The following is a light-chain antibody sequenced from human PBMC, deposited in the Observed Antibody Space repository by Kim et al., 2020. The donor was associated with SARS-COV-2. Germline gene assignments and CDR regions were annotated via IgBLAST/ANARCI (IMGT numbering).Light chain of an antibody. CDR1: QSVSSSY. V-gene: IGKV3-20*01. J-gene: IGKJ1*01. CDR2: GAS. Sequence: SPGGSATRSCRASQSVSSSYLAWYQQKPGQAPRLLIYGASSRATGIPDRFSGSGSGTDFTLTISRLEPEDFAVYYCQQYGSSLRTFGQGTKVDIK. CDR3: QQYGSSLRT.